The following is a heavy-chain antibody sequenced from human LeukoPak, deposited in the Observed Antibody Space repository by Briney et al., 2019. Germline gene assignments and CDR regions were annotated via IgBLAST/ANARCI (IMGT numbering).Heavy chain of an antibody. CDR1: GFTFSSYA. Sequence: GGSLRLSCAASGFTFSSYAMSWVRQAPGKGLEWVSAISGSGGSTYYADSVKGRFTISRDNSKNTLYLQMNSLRAEDTAVYYCASSHYYDSSGIDYWGQGTLVTVSS. D-gene: IGHD3-22*01. V-gene: IGHV3-23*01. CDR2: ISGSGGST. J-gene: IGHJ4*02. CDR3: ASSHYYDSSGIDY.